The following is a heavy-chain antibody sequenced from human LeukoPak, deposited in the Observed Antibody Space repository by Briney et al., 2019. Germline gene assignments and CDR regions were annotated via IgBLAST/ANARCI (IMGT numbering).Heavy chain of an antibody. CDR1: GGSISSSSYY. Sequence: SETLSLTCTVSGGSISSSSYYWGWIRQPPGKGLEWIGSIYYSGSTYYNPSLKSRVTISVDTSKNQFSLKLSSVTAADTAVYYCARLPFYCSGGSCYRNAIDYWGQGTLVTVSS. V-gene: IGHV4-39*07. D-gene: IGHD2-15*01. J-gene: IGHJ4*02. CDR3: ARLPFYCSGGSCYRNAIDY. CDR2: IYYSGST.